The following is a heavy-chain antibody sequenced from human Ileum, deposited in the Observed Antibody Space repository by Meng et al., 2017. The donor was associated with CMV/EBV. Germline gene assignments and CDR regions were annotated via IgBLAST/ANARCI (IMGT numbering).Heavy chain of an antibody. V-gene: IGHV5-51*01. D-gene: IGHD1-26*01. CDR3: ARVRRIVGAVTNWFDP. J-gene: IGHJ5*02. CDR2: IYPGDSDT. Sequence: GESLKISCKGSGYSFTNYWIGWVRQMPGKGLEWMGIIYPGDSDTRYSPSFQGQVTISADKSISTAYLQWSGLKASDTAMYYCARVRRIVGAVTNWFDPWGQGTLVTVSS. CDR1: GYSFTNYW.